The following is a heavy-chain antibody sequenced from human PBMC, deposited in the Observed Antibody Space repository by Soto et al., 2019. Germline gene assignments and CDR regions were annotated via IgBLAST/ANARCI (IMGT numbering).Heavy chain of an antibody. D-gene: IGHD5-18*01. CDR2: IIPILGIA. CDR3: ARKSDTAIQYYFDS. J-gene: IGHJ4*02. V-gene: IGHV1-69*02. Sequence: QVQLVQSGAEVKKPGSSVKVSCKASGGTFSSYTISWVRQAPGQGLEWMGRIIPILGIANYAQKFPGRVTITADKSTSTADMELSSLRSEDTAVYYCARKSDTAIQYYFDSWGQGTLVTVSS. CDR1: GGTFSSYT.